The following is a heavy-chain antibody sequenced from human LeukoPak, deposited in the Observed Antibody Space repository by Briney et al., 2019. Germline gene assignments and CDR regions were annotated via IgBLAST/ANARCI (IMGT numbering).Heavy chain of an antibody. J-gene: IGHJ2*01. CDR3: ARSTVTTLDWYFDL. CDR2: IYHSGST. D-gene: IGHD4-17*01. CDR1: AYSISSGYY. V-gene: IGHV4-38-2*01. Sequence: PSETLSLTCAVSAYSISSGYYWGWIRQPPGKGLEWIGSIYHSGSTYYNPSLKSRVTISVDTSKNQFSLKLSSLTAADTAVYYCARSTVTTLDWYFDLWGRGTLVTVSS.